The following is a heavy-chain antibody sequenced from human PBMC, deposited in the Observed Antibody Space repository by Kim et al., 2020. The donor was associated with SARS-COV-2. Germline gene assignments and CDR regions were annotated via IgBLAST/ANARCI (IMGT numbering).Heavy chain of an antibody. V-gene: IGHV3-23*01. CDR3: ARDA. CDR1: GFTFTKYA. CDR2: ISSSGATA. Sequence: GGSLRLSCVASGFTFTKYAMNWLRQAPGKGLEWVAGISSSGATAKYTDSVKGRFTISSDNSNDLAFLNLKRRRAEDTAHYYCARDA. J-gene: IGHJ3*01.